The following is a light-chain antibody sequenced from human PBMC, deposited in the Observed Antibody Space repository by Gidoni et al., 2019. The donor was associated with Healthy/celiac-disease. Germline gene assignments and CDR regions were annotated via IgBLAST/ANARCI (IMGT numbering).Light chain of an antibody. CDR2: WAS. Sequence: DIVMTTPPDCMALSLRERATINCKSSQSVLYSSNNKNYLAWYQQKPGQPPKLLIYWASTRESGVPDRFSGSGSGTDFTLTISRLQAEDVAVYYCQQYDSTPLTFGGGTKVEIK. CDR1: QSVLYSSNNKNY. V-gene: IGKV4-1*01. J-gene: IGKJ4*01. CDR3: QQYDSTPLT.